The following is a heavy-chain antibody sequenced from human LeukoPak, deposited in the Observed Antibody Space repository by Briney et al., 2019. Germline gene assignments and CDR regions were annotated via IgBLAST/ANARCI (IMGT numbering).Heavy chain of an antibody. Sequence: TSETLSLTCTVSGDSISTYHWNWIRKPPGKGLEWIGYMQSTGNSNYNPSLKNRVNILVDMSKNHFVLNLRSVTAADTAVYYCARDKRHSYGRYFDPWGQGMLVTVSS. D-gene: IGHD5-18*01. V-gene: IGHV4-59*01. CDR2: MQSTGNS. J-gene: IGHJ4*02. CDR1: GDSISTYH. CDR3: ARDKRHSYGRYFDP.